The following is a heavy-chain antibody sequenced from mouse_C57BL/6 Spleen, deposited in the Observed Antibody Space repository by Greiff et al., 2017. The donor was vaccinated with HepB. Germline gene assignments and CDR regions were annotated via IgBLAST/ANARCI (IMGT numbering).Heavy chain of an antibody. V-gene: IGHV1-85*01. CDR3: ARSPYGYDVTY. Sequence: QVQLQQSGPELVKPGASVKLSCKAAGYTFTSYDINSVKHRPGQGLEWIGWIYPRDGSTKYNEKFKGKATLTVDTSSSTAYMELHSLTSEDSAVYFCARSPYGYDVTYWGQGTLVTVSA. CDR1: GYTFTSYD. D-gene: IGHD2-2*01. CDR2: IYPRDGST. J-gene: IGHJ3*01.